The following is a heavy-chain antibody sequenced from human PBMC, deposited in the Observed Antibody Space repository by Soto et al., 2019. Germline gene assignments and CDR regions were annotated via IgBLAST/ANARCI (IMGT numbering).Heavy chain of an antibody. CDR3: ARAPVGNFWSGYYIWYGMDV. D-gene: IGHD3-3*01. CDR2: INPNSGGT. Sequence: ASVKVSCKASGYTFTGYYMHWVRQAPGQGLEWMGWINPNSGGTNYAQKFQGWVTMTRDTSISTAYMELSRLRSDDTAVYYCARAPVGNFWSGYYIWYGMDVWGQGTTVTVSS. V-gene: IGHV1-2*04. J-gene: IGHJ6*02. CDR1: GYTFTGYY.